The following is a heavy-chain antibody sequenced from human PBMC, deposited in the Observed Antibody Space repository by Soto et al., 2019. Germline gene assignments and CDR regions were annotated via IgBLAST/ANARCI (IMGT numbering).Heavy chain of an antibody. D-gene: IGHD3-10*01. V-gene: IGHV4-34*01. J-gene: IGHJ4*02. CDR3: ASTMVRGVINAY. Sequence: QVQLQQVGAGLLKPSETLSLTCAVYCGSFSGFYWSWIRQPPGKGLEGIGEINHSGSTNYNPSLKSRVTISVDTSKNQFSLKLSSVTAADTAVYYCASTMVRGVINAYWGQGTLVTVSS. CDR2: INHSGST. CDR1: CGSFSGFY.